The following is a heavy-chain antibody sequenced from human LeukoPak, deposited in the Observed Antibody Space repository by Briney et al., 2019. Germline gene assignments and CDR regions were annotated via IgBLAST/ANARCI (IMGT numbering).Heavy chain of an antibody. Sequence: PSETLSLTCTVSGGSISSYYWSWIRQPPGKGLEWIGYIYYSGSTNYNPSLKSRVTISVDTSKNQFSLKLSSVTAADTAVYYCARRSSSLSFYHYYYMDVWGNGTTVTVSS. CDR1: GGSISSYY. CDR3: ARRSSSLSFYHYYYMDV. CDR2: IYYSGST. D-gene: IGHD6-6*01. J-gene: IGHJ6*03. V-gene: IGHV4-59*08.